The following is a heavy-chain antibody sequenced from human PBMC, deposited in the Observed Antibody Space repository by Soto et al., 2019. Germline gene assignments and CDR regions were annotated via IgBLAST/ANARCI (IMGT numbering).Heavy chain of an antibody. CDR1: GFTVSSNY. CDR2: IWSGGSNK. Sequence: GGSLRLSCAASGFTVSSNYMSWVRQAPGKGLEWVAVIWSGGSNKYYADSVKGRFTISRDNSKNTLYLQMNSLRAEDTAVYYCARALQYQNWLDPWGQGTLVTVSS. D-gene: IGHD4-4*01. J-gene: IGHJ5*02. V-gene: IGHV3-33*08. CDR3: ARALQYQNWLDP.